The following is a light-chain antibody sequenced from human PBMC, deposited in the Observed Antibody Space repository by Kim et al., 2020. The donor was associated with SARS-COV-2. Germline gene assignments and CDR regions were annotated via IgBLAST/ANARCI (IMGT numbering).Light chain of an antibody. Sequence: ASVGDRVTITCRASQGISTYLDWYQQKPGKAPKLLIYAGSTLQRGVPSRFSGSGSGTEFSLTIRSLQPEDLATYYCQQLNSHPLTFGGGTKVDIK. CDR2: AGS. CDR1: QGISTY. V-gene: IGKV1-9*01. J-gene: IGKJ4*02. CDR3: QQLNSHPLT.